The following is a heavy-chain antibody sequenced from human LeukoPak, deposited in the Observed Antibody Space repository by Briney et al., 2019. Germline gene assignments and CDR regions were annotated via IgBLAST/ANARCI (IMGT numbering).Heavy chain of an antibody. CDR1: GFTFSTYT. CDR3: AKLGRYQLPLDDY. CDR2: ISGSGDSP. Sequence: GGSLRLSCAASGFTFSTYTMYWVRQAPGKGLEWVSDISGSGDSPYYADSVKGRFTISRDNSRTTLYLQMSSPRADDTAVYYCAKLGRYQLPLDDYWGQGTLVTVPS. D-gene: IGHD2-2*01. J-gene: IGHJ4*02. V-gene: IGHV3-23*01.